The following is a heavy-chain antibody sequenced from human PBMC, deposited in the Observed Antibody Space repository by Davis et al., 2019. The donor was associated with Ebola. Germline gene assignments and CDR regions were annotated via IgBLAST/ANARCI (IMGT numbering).Heavy chain of an antibody. Sequence: SPNLPCASSGFTVRSNYLSWVRQAPGKGLVWVSVIYSGGSTYYADSVKGRFTISRDNSKNTLYLQMNSLRAEDTAVYYCARLVAYCGGDCPGDYWGQGTLVTVSS. CDR1: GFTVRSNY. V-gene: IGHV3-53*01. CDR3: ARLVAYCGGDCPGDY. J-gene: IGHJ4*02. D-gene: IGHD2-21*01. CDR2: IYSGGST.